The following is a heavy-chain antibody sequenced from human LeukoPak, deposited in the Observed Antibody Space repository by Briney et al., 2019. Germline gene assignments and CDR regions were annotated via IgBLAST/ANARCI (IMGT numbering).Heavy chain of an antibody. CDR3: ARDEVAGTSGYYYGMDV. J-gene: IGHJ6*02. Sequence: ASVKVSCKASGYTFTNYCIHWVRQAPGQGLEWMGIINPTGGNTNYAQKLQGRVTMTTDTSTSTAYMELRSLRSDDTAVYYCARDEVAGTSGYYYGMDVWGQGTTVTVSS. V-gene: IGHV1-46*01. CDR1: GYTFTNYC. D-gene: IGHD6-19*01. CDR2: INPTGGNT.